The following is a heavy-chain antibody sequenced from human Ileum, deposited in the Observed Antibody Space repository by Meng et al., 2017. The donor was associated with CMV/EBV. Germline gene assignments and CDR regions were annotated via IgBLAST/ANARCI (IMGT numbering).Heavy chain of an antibody. CDR2: IDSDGGRI. V-gene: IGHV3-74*01. J-gene: IGHJ4*02. CDR1: GFTFNTYW. Sequence: GGSLRLSCAASGFTFNTYWMHWVRQAPGKGLLWVSRIDSDGGRISYADSVKGRFTISRDNAANTLYLQMNSLSAEDTAVYFCASGIRFTGRWGQGKQVTGAS. CDR3: ASGIRFTGR. D-gene: IGHD3-3*01.